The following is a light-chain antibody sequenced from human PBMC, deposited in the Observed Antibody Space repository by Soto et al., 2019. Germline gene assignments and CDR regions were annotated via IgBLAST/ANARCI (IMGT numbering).Light chain of an antibody. CDR1: SSNIGAGYD. Sequence: QSVLTQTPSLSGAPGHRVTISRTGRSSNIGAGYDVHWYQHLPGTAPKLLIYGTTNRPSGVPDRFSGSKSGISASLAITGLQAEDEADYYCHSYDSSLSASVFGAGTKVTVL. V-gene: IGLV1-40*01. CDR3: HSYDSSLSASV. J-gene: IGLJ1*01. CDR2: GTT.